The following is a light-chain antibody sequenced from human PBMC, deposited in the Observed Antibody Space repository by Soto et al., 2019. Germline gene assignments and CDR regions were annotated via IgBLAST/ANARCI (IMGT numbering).Light chain of an antibody. CDR2: DAS. Sequence: EIVLTQSPGTLSLSPGERATLSCRASQSVSTYLAWYQQKPGQAPRFLIYDASNRATGIPARFSGSGSGTDFTLTISSLEPEDFAIYYCQQRSNWPLTFGGGTKVDIK. CDR3: QQRSNWPLT. J-gene: IGKJ4*01. V-gene: IGKV3-11*01. CDR1: QSVSTY.